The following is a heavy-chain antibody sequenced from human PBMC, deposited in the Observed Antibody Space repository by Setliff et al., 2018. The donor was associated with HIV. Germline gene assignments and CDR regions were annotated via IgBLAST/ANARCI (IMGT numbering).Heavy chain of an antibody. D-gene: IGHD3-22*01. Sequence: ASVKVSCKVSGYTLAEISMHWVRQAPGKGLEWMGGFDPEDDEKVYAQRFQGTVTMTEDTSTDTAYMELTSLTSEDTAVYYCATITFYYDSSGSQNKKSYFFDYWGQGTLVTVSS. CDR1: GYTLAEIS. CDR3: ATITFYYDSSGSQNKKSYFFDY. V-gene: IGHV1-24*01. J-gene: IGHJ4*02. CDR2: FDPEDDEK.